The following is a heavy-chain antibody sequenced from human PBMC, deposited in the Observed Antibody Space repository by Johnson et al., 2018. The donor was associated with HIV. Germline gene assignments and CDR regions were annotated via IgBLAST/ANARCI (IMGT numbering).Heavy chain of an antibody. CDR2: ISWNSGSI. CDR3: ARESRYNFWSGYDAFDI. J-gene: IGHJ3*02. Sequence: EVQVVESGGGLVQPGRSLRLSCAASGFTFDDYAMHWVRQAPGKGLEWVSGISWNSGSIVYADSMKGRFTISRDNAKNSLYLQMNSLRAEDTAVYYCARESRYNFWSGYDAFDIWGQGTMVTVSS. V-gene: IGHV3-9*01. D-gene: IGHD3-3*01. CDR1: GFTFDDYA.